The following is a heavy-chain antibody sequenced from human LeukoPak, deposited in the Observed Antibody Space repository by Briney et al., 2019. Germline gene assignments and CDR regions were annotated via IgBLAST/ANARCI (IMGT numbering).Heavy chain of an antibody. D-gene: IGHD3-22*01. CDR2: TYTSGST. Sequence: PSETLSLTCTVSGGSISSYYWSWIRQPAGKGLEWIGRTYTSGSTSYNPSLKSRVTMSVDTSKNLFSLKLSSVTAADTAVYYCAKGNSGYYYDYWGQGTLVTVSS. J-gene: IGHJ4*02. CDR3: AKGNSGYYYDY. V-gene: IGHV4-4*07. CDR1: GGSISSYY.